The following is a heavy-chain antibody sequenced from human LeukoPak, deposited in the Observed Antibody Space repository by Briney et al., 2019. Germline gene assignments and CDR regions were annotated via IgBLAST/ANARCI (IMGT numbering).Heavy chain of an antibody. V-gene: IGHV4-39*01. CDR3: ARARVVPAAMIWFDP. Sequence: PSETLSLTCTVSGGSIRSSYYYWGWIRQPPGKGLEWIGSIYDSGSTYYNPSLKSRVTISVDTSKNQFSLKLNSVTAADTAVYYCARARVVPAAMIWFDPWGQGTLVTVSS. CDR1: GGSIRSSYYY. J-gene: IGHJ5*02. CDR2: IYDSGST. D-gene: IGHD2-2*01.